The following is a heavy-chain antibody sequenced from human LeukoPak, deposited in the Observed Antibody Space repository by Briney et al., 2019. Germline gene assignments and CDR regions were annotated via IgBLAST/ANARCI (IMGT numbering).Heavy chain of an antibody. Sequence: EASVKVSCKASGYTFITYGITWVRQAPGQGLEWMGWISTYNGDTNYAQKLQGRVTMTTDTSTYTAYMEPRSLRSDDTAVYFCARGKGARDYWGQGTLVTVSS. CDR1: GYTFITYG. J-gene: IGHJ4*02. CDR2: ISTYNGDT. V-gene: IGHV1-18*01. CDR3: ARGKGARDY.